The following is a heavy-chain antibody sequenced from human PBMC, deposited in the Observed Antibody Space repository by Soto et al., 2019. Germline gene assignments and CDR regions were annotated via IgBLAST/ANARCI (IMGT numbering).Heavy chain of an antibody. J-gene: IGHJ4*02. CDR2: IYHSGST. CDR1: GGSISTDNW. Sequence: QVQLEESGPGLVKPSGTLSLTCAVSGGSISTDNWWSWVRQAPGKGLEWVGEIYHSGSTNYNPSLKSRLTISIDKSKDQFSLDVRSVAAADTAVYYCARGGRWLFDYWGQGTLVTVSP. V-gene: IGHV4-4*02. CDR3: ARGGRWLFDY. D-gene: IGHD5-12*01.